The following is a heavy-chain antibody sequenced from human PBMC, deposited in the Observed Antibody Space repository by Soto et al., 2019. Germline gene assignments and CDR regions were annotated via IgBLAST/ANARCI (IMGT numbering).Heavy chain of an antibody. CDR3: ARDLRVRGVIGYYYYGMDV. J-gene: IGHJ6*02. CDR1: GFTFSDYY. CDR2: ISSSGSTI. D-gene: IGHD3-10*01. Sequence: GGSLRLSCAAAGFTFSDYYMSWIRQAPGKGLEWVSYISSSGSTIYYADSVKGRFTISRDNAKNSLYLQMNSLRAEDTAVYYCARDLRVRGVIGYYYYGMDVWGQGTTVTVSS. V-gene: IGHV3-11*01.